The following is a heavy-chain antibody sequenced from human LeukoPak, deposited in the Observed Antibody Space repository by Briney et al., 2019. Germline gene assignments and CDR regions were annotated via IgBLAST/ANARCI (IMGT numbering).Heavy chain of an antibody. CDR2: IWHDGSNK. CDR1: GFTLSSYG. V-gene: IGHV3-33*01. CDR3: ARVLDTAGMGY. D-gene: IGHD5-18*01. Sequence: GGSLRLSCAASGFTLSSYGMHWVRQAPGKGLEWVAIIWHDGSNKYYADSVKGRFSISRDSSKNTVYLQMSRLRAEDTAVYYCARVLDTAGMGYWGHGTLVTVSS. J-gene: IGHJ4*01.